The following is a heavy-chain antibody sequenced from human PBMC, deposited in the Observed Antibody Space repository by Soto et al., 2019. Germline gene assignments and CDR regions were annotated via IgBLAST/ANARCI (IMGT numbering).Heavy chain of an antibody. CDR1: GFTFSSYA. Sequence: PGGSLRLSCAASGFTFSSYAMSWVRQAPGKGLEWVSAISGSGGSTYYADSVKGRFTISRDNSKNTLYLQMSSLRAGDTALYYCAKVVTTVVRGASSDYWGQGTLVTVSS. V-gene: IGHV3-23*01. D-gene: IGHD3-10*01. CDR2: ISGSGGST. J-gene: IGHJ4*02. CDR3: AKVVTTVVRGASSDY.